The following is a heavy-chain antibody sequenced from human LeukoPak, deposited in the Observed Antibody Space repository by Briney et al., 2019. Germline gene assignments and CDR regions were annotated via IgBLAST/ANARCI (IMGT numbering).Heavy chain of an antibody. Sequence: GGSLRLSCAASGFSFNDYYMTWMRQAPGKGLEWVSYISRGGGTIIYYADSVKGRFTISKDNAKNSLYLQMNSLRAVDTAVYYCAKDLFSPVGATLGGEDYWGQGTLVTVSS. CDR3: AKDLFSPVGATLGGEDY. D-gene: IGHD1-26*01. CDR2: ISRGGGTII. V-gene: IGHV3-11*04. J-gene: IGHJ4*02. CDR1: GFSFNDYY.